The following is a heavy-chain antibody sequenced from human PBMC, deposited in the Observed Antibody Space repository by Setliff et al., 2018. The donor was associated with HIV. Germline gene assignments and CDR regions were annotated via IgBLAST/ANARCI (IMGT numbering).Heavy chain of an antibody. V-gene: IGHV1-8*02. CDR1: GYTFGSYD. Sequence: ASVKVSCKASGYTFGSYDINWVRQATGQGLEWMGWMNPNSGNTGCAQKFQGRVTMTRDTSISTAYMELNNLKFEDTAVYYCARHGYDPLYYYYYMDVWGKGTTVTVSS. CDR2: MNPNSGNT. J-gene: IGHJ6*03. CDR3: ARHGYDPLYYYYYMDV. D-gene: IGHD5-12*01.